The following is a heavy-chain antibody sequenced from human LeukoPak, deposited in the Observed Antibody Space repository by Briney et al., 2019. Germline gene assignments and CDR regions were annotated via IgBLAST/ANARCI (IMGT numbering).Heavy chain of an antibody. CDR2: IYYSGST. J-gene: IGHJ4*02. CDR1: GGSISSSSYY. CDR3: ARVPRDSAYFDY. V-gene: IGHV4-39*07. Sequence: SETLSLTCTVSGGSISSSSYYWGWIRQPPGKGLEWIGSIYYSGSTYYNPSLKSRVTISVDTSKNQFSLKLSSVTAADTAVYYCARVPRDSAYFDYWGQGTLVTVSS.